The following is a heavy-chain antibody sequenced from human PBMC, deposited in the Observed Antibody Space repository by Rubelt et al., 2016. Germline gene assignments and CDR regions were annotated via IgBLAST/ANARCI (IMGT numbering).Heavy chain of an antibody. CDR3: ARRGAIFGVVIYFDY. D-gene: IGHD3-3*01. CDR1: GGSISSSSYY. V-gene: IGHV4-39*01. CDR2: IYYSGST. J-gene: IGHJ4*02. Sequence: QLQLQESGPGLVTPSETLSLTCTVSGGSISSSSYYWGWIRQPPAKGLAWSGSIYYSGSTYYNPSLKRRVTISVDTSKNQFSRKLSSVTAADTAVYYCARRGAIFGVVIYFDYWGQGTLVTVSS.